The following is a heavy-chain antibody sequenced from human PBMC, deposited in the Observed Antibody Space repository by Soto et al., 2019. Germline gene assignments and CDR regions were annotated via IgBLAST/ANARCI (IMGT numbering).Heavy chain of an antibody. CDR3: ARSPGLYYDFWSGSDYMDV. V-gene: IGHV4-59*01. J-gene: IGHJ6*03. CDR1: GGSISSYY. CDR2: IYYSGST. Sequence: SETLSLTCTVSGGSISSYYWSWIRQPPGKGLEWIGYIYYSGSTNYNPSLKSRVTISVDTSKNQFSLKLSSVTAADTAVYYCARSPGLYYDFWSGSDYMDVWGKGTTVTVSS. D-gene: IGHD3-3*01.